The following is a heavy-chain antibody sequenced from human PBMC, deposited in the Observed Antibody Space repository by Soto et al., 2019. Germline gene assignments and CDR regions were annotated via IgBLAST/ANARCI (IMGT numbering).Heavy chain of an antibody. CDR2: IYGDDDK. CDR1: GFSLTTTGVG. Sequence: QITLKESGPTLVKPTQTLTLTCTFSGFSLTTTGVGVDWIRQPPGKALEWLALIYGDDDKRYNPSLKSRLTITKDTSKNQVVLTMTNMDPVDTATYYCAHSPYYDFWIGFQFWGQGTLVTVSS. J-gene: IGHJ1*01. D-gene: IGHD3-3*01. V-gene: IGHV2-5*02. CDR3: AHSPYYDFWIGFQF.